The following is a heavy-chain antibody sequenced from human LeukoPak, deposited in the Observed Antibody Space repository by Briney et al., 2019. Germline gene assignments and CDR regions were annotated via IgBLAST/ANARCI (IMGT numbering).Heavy chain of an antibody. V-gene: IGHV4-31*03. D-gene: IGHD3-10*01. CDR2: FYYSGIT. CDR1: GGSISSGGYY. Sequence: SETLSLTCTVSGGSISSGGYYWSWIRQHPGKGLEWLGYFYYSGITYYNPSLKSRVTISVDTSKNQFSLKLSSVTAADTAVYYCARYLAHAQGYYGSGSPYGFDPWGQGTLVTVSS. J-gene: IGHJ5*02. CDR3: ARYLAHAQGYYGSGSPYGFDP.